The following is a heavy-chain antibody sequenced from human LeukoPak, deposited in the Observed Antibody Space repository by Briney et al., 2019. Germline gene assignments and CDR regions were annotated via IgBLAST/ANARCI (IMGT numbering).Heavy chain of an antibody. CDR1: GYAFTSYG. CDR2: ISAYNGNT. D-gene: IGHD3-10*01. Sequence: ASVKVSCKASGYAFTSYGISWVRQAPGQGLEWMGWISAYNGNTNYAQKLQGRVTMTTDTSTSTAYMELRSLRSDDTAVYYCAIDLEGTYYGSGSYRAFDIWGQGTMVTVSS. V-gene: IGHV1-18*01. J-gene: IGHJ3*02. CDR3: AIDLEGTYYGSGSYRAFDI.